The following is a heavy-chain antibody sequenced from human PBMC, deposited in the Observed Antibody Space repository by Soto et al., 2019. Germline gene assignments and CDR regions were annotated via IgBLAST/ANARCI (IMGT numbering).Heavy chain of an antibody. CDR1: GGTFSSYT. Sequence: GASVKVSCKASGGTFSSYTISWVRQAPGQGHERMGRIIPILGIANYAQKFHGRVTITADKSTSTAYMELSSLRSEDTAVYYCAQSGDYFDISGFALERPDKYYYYRMDFWSQRTTVTVSS. J-gene: IGHJ6*02. D-gene: IGHD3-22*01. V-gene: IGHV1-69*02. CDR3: AQSGDYFDISGFALERPDKYYYYRMDF. CDR2: IIPILGIA.